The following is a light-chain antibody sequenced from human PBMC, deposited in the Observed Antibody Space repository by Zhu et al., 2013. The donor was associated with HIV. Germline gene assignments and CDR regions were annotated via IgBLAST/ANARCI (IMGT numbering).Light chain of an antibody. V-gene: IGKV4-1*01. CDR3: QQRSTWPPLT. J-gene: IGKJ4*01. CDR2: WAS. Sequence: DIVMTQSPDSLAVSLGERATINCKSSQSVLYSSNNKNYLAWYQQNPGQPPKLLIYWASTRELGVPDRFSGSGSGTDFTLTISSLEPEDFAVYYCQQRSTWPPLTFGGGTKLEI. CDR1: QSVLYSSNNKNY.